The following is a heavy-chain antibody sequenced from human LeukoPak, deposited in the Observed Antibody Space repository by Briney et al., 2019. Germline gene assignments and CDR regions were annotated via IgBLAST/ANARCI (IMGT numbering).Heavy chain of an antibody. CDR1: GGSFSGYY. J-gene: IGHJ1*01. V-gene: IGHV4-34*01. Sequence: SETLSLTCAVYGGSFSGYYWSWIRQPPGKGLEWIGEINHSGSTNYNPSLKSRVTISVDTSKNQFSLKLSSVTAADTAVYYCAREYYDSSAEYFQHWGQGTLVTVSS. CDR3: AREYYDSSAEYFQH. CDR2: INHSGST. D-gene: IGHD3-22*01.